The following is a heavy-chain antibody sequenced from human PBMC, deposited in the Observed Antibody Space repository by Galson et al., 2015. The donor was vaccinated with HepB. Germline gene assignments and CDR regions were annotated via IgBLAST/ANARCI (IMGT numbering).Heavy chain of an antibody. Sequence: SGAEVKTPGESLTISCKGSGYSFTSYWIGWVRQMPGKGLEWMGIIYPGDSDTRYSPSFQGQVTISADKSISTAYLQWSSLKASDTAMYYCAIFWSGYNDAFDIWGQGTMVTVSS. J-gene: IGHJ3*02. V-gene: IGHV5-51*01. D-gene: IGHD3-3*01. CDR2: IYPGDSDT. CDR3: AIFWSGYNDAFDI. CDR1: GYSFTSYW.